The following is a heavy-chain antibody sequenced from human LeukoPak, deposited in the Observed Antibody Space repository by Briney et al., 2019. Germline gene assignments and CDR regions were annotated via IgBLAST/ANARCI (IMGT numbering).Heavy chain of an antibody. CDR3: ARGGLRFLEWLFS. CDR2: IKQDGSEK. Sequence: PGGSLRLSCAASGFTFSSYWMSWVRQAPGKGLEWVANIKQDGSEKYYVDSVKGRFTISRDNAKSSLYLLMNSLRAEDTAVYYCARGGLRFLEWLFSWGQGTLVTVSS. D-gene: IGHD3-3*01. CDR1: GFTFSSYW. J-gene: IGHJ4*02. V-gene: IGHV3-7*01.